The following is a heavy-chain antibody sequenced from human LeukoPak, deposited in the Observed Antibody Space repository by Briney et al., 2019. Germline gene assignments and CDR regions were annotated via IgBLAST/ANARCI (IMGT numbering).Heavy chain of an antibody. CDR1: GFTFSSYW. CDR2: IKQDGSEK. V-gene: IGHV3-7*01. J-gene: IGHJ3*02. D-gene: IGHD6-13*01. CDR3: ARDSYSSSWSQAFDI. Sequence: GGSLRLSCAASGFTFSSYWMSWVRQAPGKGLEWVANIKQDGSEKYYVDSVKGRFTISRDNAKNSLYLQMNSLRAEDTAVYYCARDSYSSSWSQAFDIWGQGTMVTVSS.